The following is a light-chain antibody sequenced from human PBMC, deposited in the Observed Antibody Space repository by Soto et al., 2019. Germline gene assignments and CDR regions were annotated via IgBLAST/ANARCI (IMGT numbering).Light chain of an antibody. Sequence: EIVLTQSPGTLSLSPGERATLSCRASQSVSSSYLAWYQQKPGQAPRLLIHGASSRATGIPDRFSGSGSGTDFTLTISRLQSVDFAVHYFQRYGTSPGTFGQGTNVEIK. V-gene: IGKV3-20*01. CDR1: QSVSSSY. CDR2: GAS. J-gene: IGKJ1*01. CDR3: QRYGTSPGT.